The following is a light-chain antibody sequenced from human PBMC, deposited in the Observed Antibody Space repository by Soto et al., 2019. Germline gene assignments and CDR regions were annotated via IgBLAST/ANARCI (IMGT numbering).Light chain of an antibody. CDR3: QQYDDRPLT. V-gene: IGKV1-33*01. J-gene: IGKJ4*01. CDR2: TAS. CDR1: QDISDS. Sequence: IQMTQSPSSLSASVGDRFTITCHASQDISDSLNWYQQKPGKAPKLVIYTASNLETGVPSRFSGSGSGTHFAFTISSLQPEDIATYYCQQYDDRPLTFGGGTKVDIK.